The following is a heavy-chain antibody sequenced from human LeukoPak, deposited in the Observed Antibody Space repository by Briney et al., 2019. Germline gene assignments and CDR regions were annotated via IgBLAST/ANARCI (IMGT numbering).Heavy chain of an antibody. J-gene: IGHJ4*02. CDR3: ARGSPPRVYYDRSGYYSYYFDY. CDR1: GYKFTNYG. V-gene: IGHV1-18*01. D-gene: IGHD3-22*01. Sequence: ASVKVSCKASGYKFTNYGISWVRQAPGQGPEWMGWISPYNGNTIYAQKLQGRVTMTTDTSTSTAYMELRSLRSDDTAVYYCARGSPPRVYYDRSGYYSYYFDYWGQGTLVTVSS. CDR2: ISPYNGNT.